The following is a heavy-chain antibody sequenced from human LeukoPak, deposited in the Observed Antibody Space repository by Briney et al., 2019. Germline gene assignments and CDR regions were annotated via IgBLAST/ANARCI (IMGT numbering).Heavy chain of an antibody. D-gene: IGHD2-15*01. CDR2: ISAYNGNT. V-gene: IGHV1-18*04. CDR1: GYTFTSYG. Sequence: ASVKVSCKASGYTFTSYGISWVRQATGQGLEWMGWISAYNGNTNYAQKLQGRVTMNPDPSTSTAYMELRSLRSDDTAVYYCVRAARDYYYYYGMDVWGQGTTVTVSS. CDR3: VRAARDYYYYYGMDV. J-gene: IGHJ6*02.